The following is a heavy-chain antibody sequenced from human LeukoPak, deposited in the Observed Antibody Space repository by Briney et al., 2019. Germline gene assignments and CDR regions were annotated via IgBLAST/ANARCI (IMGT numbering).Heavy chain of an antibody. D-gene: IGHD3-10*01. V-gene: IGHV4-59*12. Sequence: KTSETLSLTCTVSGGSISSYYWSWIRQPPGKGLEWIGYIYYSGSTNYNPSLKSRVTISVDTSKNQFSLKLSSVTAADTAVYYCARESMVRGYNWFDPWGQGTLVTVSS. CDR2: IYYSGST. J-gene: IGHJ5*02. CDR1: GGSISSYY. CDR3: ARESMVRGYNWFDP.